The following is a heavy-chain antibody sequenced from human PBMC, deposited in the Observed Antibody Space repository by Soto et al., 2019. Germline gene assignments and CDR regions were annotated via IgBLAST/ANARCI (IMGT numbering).Heavy chain of an antibody. Sequence: PSETLSLTCTVSGGSMSSHYWSWVRQPPGGGLEWIAYILHSGSSMYNPSLKSRVTISLSTSKTQFSLRLTSVTAADTAVYYCARGMYKSGWNLDLWGQGIVVTVSS. V-gene: IGHV4-59*11. CDR1: GGSMSSHY. D-gene: IGHD6-19*01. J-gene: IGHJ5*02. CDR3: ARGMYKSGWNLDL. CDR2: ILHSGSS.